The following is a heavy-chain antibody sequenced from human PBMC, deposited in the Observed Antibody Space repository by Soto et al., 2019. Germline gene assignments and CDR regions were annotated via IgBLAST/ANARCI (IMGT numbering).Heavy chain of an antibody. V-gene: IGHV3-49*03. J-gene: IGHJ6*02. CDR1: GFTFGDYA. CDR2: IRSKAYGGTT. D-gene: IGHD3-10*01. Sequence: GGSLRLSCTASGFTFGDYAMSWFRQAPGKGLEWVGFIRSKAYGGTTEYAASVKGRFTISRDDSKSIAYLQMNSLKTEDTAVYYCTRVYGSGSYFGYYYYYGMDVWGQGTTVTAP. CDR3: TRVYGSGSYFGYYYYYGMDV.